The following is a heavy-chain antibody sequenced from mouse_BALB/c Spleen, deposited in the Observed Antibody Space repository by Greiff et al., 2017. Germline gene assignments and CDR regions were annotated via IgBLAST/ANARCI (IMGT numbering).Heavy chain of an antibody. V-gene: IGHV5-17*02. J-gene: IGHJ2*01. CDR1: GFTFSSFG. Sequence: EVQLVESGGGLVQPGGSRKLSCAASGFTFSSFGMHWVRQAPEKGLEWVAYISSGSSTIYYADTVKGRFTISRDNPKNTLFLQMTSLRSEDTAMYYCARSSGWLKGYYFDYWGQGTTLTVSS. CDR3: ARSSGWLKGYYFDY. D-gene: IGHD2-3*01. CDR2: ISSGSSTI.